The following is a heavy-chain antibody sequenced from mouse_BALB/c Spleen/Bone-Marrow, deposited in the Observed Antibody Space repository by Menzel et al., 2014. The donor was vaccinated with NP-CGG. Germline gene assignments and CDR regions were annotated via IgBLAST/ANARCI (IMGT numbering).Heavy chain of an antibody. V-gene: IGHV14-3*02. CDR3: ARNYGSGLDY. CDR1: GFNIEDSY. D-gene: IGHD1-1*01. CDR2: IDPANGNT. Sequence: VQLQQSGAEIVKPGASVKSSCTTSGFNIEDSYIYWMKQRPEQGLEWIGRIDPANGNTKYDPKFQGKATITVDTSSATAYLQLSSLTSEDTAVYYCARNYGSGLDYWGQGTTLTVSS. J-gene: IGHJ2*01.